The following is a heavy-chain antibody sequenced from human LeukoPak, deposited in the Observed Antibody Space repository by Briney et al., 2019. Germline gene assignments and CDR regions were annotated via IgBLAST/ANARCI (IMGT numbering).Heavy chain of an antibody. CDR2: VWYYESNK. J-gene: IGHJ5*02. V-gene: IGHV3-33*08. CDR1: GFTFSSYG. D-gene: IGHD6-13*01. Sequence: PGGSLRLSCAASGFTFSSYGMHWVCQAPGKGRERVAVVWYYESNKYYADSVKGRFTISRDNSKNTLYLQMNSLRAEDTAVYYCERDMGIAAAGIRAWGQGTLVTVSS. CDR3: ERDMGIAAAGIRA.